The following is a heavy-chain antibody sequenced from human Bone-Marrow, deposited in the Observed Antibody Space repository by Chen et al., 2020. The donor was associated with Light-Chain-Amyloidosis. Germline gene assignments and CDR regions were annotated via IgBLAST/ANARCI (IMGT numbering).Heavy chain of an antibody. CDR1: GASISSSYCY. D-gene: IGHD4-17*01. V-gene: IGHV4-39*01. CDR3: ACYGGNRWFYP. CDR2: IYYSGHT. Sequence: QLQLQESGPGLVKPSETLSLTCTVSGASISSSYCYWGWIRQPPGKGLEWIGSIYYSGHTSYNPSLKSRIIIDVDTSKKQFSLKVNSVTAADTAVYFCACYGGNRWFYPWGQGALVTVSS. J-gene: IGHJ5*02.